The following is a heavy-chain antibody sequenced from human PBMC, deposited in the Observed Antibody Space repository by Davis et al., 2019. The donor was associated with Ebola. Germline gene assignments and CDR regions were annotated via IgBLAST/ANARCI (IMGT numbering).Heavy chain of an antibody. CDR2: ISYDGSNK. D-gene: IGHD2-15*01. CDR1: GFTFSSFW. J-gene: IGHJ6*04. Sequence: GGSLRLSCATSGFTFSSFWMSWVRQAPGKGLEWVAVISYDGSNKYYADSVKGRFTISRDNSKNTLYLQMNSLRSEDTAVYYCARESIVVVAATPYYYYGMDVWGKGTTVTVSP. CDR3: ARESIVVVAATPYYYYGMDV. V-gene: IGHV3-30*03.